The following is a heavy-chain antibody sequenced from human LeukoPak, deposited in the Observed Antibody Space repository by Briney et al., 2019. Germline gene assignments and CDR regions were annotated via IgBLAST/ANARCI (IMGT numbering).Heavy chain of an antibody. V-gene: IGHV3-21*01. Sequence: KPGGSLRLSCAASGLTFSSYSMNWVRQAPGKGLEWVSSISSSSNYIYYADSVKGRFTISRDNAKNSLYLQMNSLRAEDTAVYYCARDFLTILGAFDIWGQGTMVTVSS. CDR2: ISSSSNYI. CDR3: ARDFLTILGAFDI. D-gene: IGHD3-9*01. CDR1: GLTFSSYS. J-gene: IGHJ3*02.